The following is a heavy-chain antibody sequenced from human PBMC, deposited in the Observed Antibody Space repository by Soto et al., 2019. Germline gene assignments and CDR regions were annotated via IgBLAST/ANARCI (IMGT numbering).Heavy chain of an antibody. CDR1: GYTFTNYW. V-gene: IGHV5-51*01. CDR2: IYPGDSDT. J-gene: IGHJ6*02. CDR3: AASIFYYGMDV. Sequence: GSLKISCTGSGYTFTNYWIGWVRQMPGKGLEWMGIIYPGDSDTKYNPSFQGQVTISADKSITTTYLQWSILKASDTAIYYFAASIFYYGMDVWGQGTTVTVSS.